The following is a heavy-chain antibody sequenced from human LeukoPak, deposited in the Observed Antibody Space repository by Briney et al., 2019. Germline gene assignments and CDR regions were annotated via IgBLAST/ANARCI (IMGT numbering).Heavy chain of an antibody. Sequence: GTSLRLSCAASGFTFSSYAMHWVRQAPGQGLEWVAVISSDGNSKYYADPVKGRFTISRDNSKNTLYLQMNSLRAEDTAIYYWATPGRGYLNYYFDYWGEGTLVTVSS. CDR3: ATPGRGYLNYYFDY. D-gene: IGHD5-12*01. V-gene: IGHV3-30-3*01. CDR1: GFTFSSYA. J-gene: IGHJ4*02. CDR2: ISSDGNSK.